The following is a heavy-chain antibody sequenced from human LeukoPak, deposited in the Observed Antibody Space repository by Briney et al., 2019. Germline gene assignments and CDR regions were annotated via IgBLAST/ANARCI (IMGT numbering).Heavy chain of an antibody. CDR3: ALPPGPDSSGYYSPRYYYYGMDV. CDR1: GFTFSSYS. Sequence: GGSLRLSCAASGFTFSSYSMNWVRQAPGKGLEWVSAISGSGGSTYYADSVKGRFTISRDNSKNTLYLQMNSLRAEDTAVYCCALPPGPDSSGYYSPRYYYYGMDVWGQGTTVTVSS. D-gene: IGHD3-22*01. J-gene: IGHJ6*02. CDR2: ISGSGGST. V-gene: IGHV3-23*01.